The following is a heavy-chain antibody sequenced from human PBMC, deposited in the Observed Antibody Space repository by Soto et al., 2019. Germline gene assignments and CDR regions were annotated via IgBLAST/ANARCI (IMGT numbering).Heavy chain of an antibody. D-gene: IGHD6-13*01. Sequence: GASVKVSCKASGYTFTSYDINWVRQATGQGLEWMGWMNPNSGNTGYAQKFQGRVTMTRNTSISTAHMELSSLRSEDTAVDYCARVPIAAAGIPWFDPWGQGTLVPVSS. J-gene: IGHJ5*02. CDR3: ARVPIAAAGIPWFDP. CDR2: MNPNSGNT. V-gene: IGHV1-8*01. CDR1: GYTFTSYD.